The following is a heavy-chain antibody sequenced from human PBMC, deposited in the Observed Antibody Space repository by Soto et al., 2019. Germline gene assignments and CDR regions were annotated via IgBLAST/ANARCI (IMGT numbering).Heavy chain of an antibody. D-gene: IGHD2-15*01. J-gene: IGHJ4*02. Sequence: QVQLVQSGAEVKKPGSSVKVSCKASGGAFNNYIFDWVRQAPGQGLVWMGGIIPMFGTPKYAQTFQDRITMSADVSTGKAYMEPTSLRFNETAIYYCARGRHQPPVVLYVDSWGEGTRVTVSS. V-gene: IGHV1-69*01. CDR2: IIPMFGTP. CDR1: GGAFNNYI. CDR3: ARGRHQPPVVLYVDS.